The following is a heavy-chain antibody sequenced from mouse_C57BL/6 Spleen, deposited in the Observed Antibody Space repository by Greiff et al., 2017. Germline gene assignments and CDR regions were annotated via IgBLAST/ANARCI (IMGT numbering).Heavy chain of an antibody. CDR3: AREVRPYFDY. J-gene: IGHJ2*01. CDR1: GYAFSSSW. V-gene: IGHV1-82*01. D-gene: IGHD2-1*01. CDR2: IYPGDGDT. Sequence: QVHVKQSGPELVKPGASVKISCKASGYAFSSSWMNWVKQRPGKGLEWIGRIYPGDGDTNYNGKFKGKATLTADKSSSTAYMQLSSLTSEDSAVYFCAREVRPYFDYWGQGTTLTVSS.